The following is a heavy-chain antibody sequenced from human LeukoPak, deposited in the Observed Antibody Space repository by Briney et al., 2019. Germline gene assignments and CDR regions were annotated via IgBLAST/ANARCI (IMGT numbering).Heavy chain of an antibody. D-gene: IGHD6-13*01. J-gene: IGHJ4*02. V-gene: IGHV3-7*01. Sequence: GGSLRLSCAASGFTFSSYWMSWVRQAPGKGLEWVANIKQDGSEKYYVDSVKGRLTISRDNAKNSLYLQMNSLRAEDTAVYYCARWESPAAGTNFDYWGQGTLVTVSS. CDR2: IKQDGSEK. CDR3: ARWESPAAGTNFDY. CDR1: GFTFSSYW.